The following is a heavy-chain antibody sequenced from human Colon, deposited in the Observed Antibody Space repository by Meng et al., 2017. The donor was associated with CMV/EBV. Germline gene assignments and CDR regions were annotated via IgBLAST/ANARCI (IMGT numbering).Heavy chain of an antibody. V-gene: IGHV3-23*01. D-gene: IGHD3-22*01. J-gene: IGHJ4*02. CDR1: GYTFGSYG. Sequence: GESLKISCVASGYTFGSYGVSWVRQAPGKGLEWVAGLSGRGETSYFADSVKGRFTISRDHSKNTVFLQLNSLRAEDTAIYYCAKDRMIVDPQGFDFWGQGTLVTVSS. CDR3: AKDRMIVDPQGFDF. CDR2: LSGRGETS.